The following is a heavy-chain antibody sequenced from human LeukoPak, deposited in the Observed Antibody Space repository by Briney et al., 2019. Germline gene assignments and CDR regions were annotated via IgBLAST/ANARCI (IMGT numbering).Heavy chain of an antibody. V-gene: IGHV1-2*02. J-gene: IGHJ4*02. CDR2: IHPKTGVT. D-gene: IGHD7-27*01. CDR3: ARDHNWGPDY. Sequence: EASVKVSCKASGYSFTGHYLHWLRQAPGQGLERMAWIHPKTGVTNYAERFQGRLSLTRDTSISTLYMELNSLTSDDTAVYYCARDHNWGPDYWGQGTLVSVSS. CDR1: GYSFTGHY.